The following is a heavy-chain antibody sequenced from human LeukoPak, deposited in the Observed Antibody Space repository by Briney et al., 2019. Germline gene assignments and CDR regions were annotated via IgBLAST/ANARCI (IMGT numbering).Heavy chain of an antibody. CDR1: GFIFSSYS. Sequence: GGSLRLSCAASGFIFSSYSMNWVRQAPGKGLEWVSSISSSSSNIYYADSVKGRFTISRDNAKNSLYLQMNSLRAEDTAVYYCARDVSSGSPQSLDYWGQGTLVTVSS. CDR3: ARDVSSGSPQSLDY. J-gene: IGHJ4*02. CDR2: ISSSSSNI. D-gene: IGHD3-10*01. V-gene: IGHV3-21*01.